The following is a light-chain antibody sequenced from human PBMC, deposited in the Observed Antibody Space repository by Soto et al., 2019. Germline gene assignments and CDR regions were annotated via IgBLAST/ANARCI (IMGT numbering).Light chain of an antibody. CDR1: QGISSA. J-gene: IGKJ5*01. CDR2: DAS. V-gene: IGKV1D-13*01. Sequence: AIQLTQSPSSLSASVEDRVTITCRASQGISSALAWYQQKPGKAPKLLIYDASSLESGVPSRFSGSGSGTDFTLTISSLQPEDFATYYCQQFNNYPRSVTFGQGTRLEIK. CDR3: QQFNNYPRSVT.